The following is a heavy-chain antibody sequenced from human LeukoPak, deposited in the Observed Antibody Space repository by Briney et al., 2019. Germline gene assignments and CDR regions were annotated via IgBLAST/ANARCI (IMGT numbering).Heavy chain of an antibody. CDR2: IKPNSGGT. D-gene: IGHD6-6*01. CDR1: GYTFTGYY. Sequence: GASVKVSYRASGYTFTGYYMHWVRQAPGQGLEWMGRIKPNSGGTNYAQKFQGRVTMTRDTSISTAYMELSRLRSDDTAVYYCASVEYSSSSWGQGTLVTVSS. V-gene: IGHV1-2*06. J-gene: IGHJ5*02. CDR3: ASVEYSSSS.